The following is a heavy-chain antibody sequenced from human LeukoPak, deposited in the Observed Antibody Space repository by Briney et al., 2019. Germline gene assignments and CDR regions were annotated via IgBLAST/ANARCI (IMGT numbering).Heavy chain of an antibody. J-gene: IGHJ3*02. D-gene: IGHD5-24*01. CDR1: GYSFTSYN. V-gene: IGHV1-46*01. CDR2: IKPSGTDT. CDR3: ARVRDGYNDAYDI. Sequence: ASVKVSCKTSGYSFTSYNLRWVRQAPGQRLEWMGIIKPSGTDTKYAQKFQGRVFMTTDTSTSTVYMELSSLKSEDTAVYYCARVRDGYNDAYDIWGQGTMVIVSS.